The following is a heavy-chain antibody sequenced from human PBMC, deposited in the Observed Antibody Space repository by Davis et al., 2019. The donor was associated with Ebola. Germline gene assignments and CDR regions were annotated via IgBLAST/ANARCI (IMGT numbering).Heavy chain of an antibody. CDR3: ARDLGTAMATE. CDR1: GGTFSAYA. V-gene: IGHV1-69*04. Sequence: SVKVSCKASGGTFSAYAIDWVRQAPGQGLEWMGRIIPMLGIPNYAQRFQGRVTITADKSTSTAYMELSSLRSEDTAMYYCARDLGTAMATEWGQGTLVTVSS. D-gene: IGHD5-18*01. CDR2: IIPMLGIP. J-gene: IGHJ4*02.